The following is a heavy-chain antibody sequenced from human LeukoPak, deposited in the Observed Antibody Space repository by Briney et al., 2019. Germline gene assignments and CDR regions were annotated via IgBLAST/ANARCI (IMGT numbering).Heavy chain of an antibody. J-gene: IGHJ4*02. V-gene: IGHV3-23*01. CDR1: GFTFSSHA. CDR2: ISGSGGST. CDR3: AKDGGDCSTASCDYFDY. Sequence: GGSLRLSCAASGFTFSSHAMSWVRQAPGKGLEWVSAISGSGGSTYYADSVKGRFTISRDNSKNTLYLQMNSLRAEDTAVYYCAKDGGDCSTASCDYFDYWGQETLVTVSS. D-gene: IGHD2-2*01.